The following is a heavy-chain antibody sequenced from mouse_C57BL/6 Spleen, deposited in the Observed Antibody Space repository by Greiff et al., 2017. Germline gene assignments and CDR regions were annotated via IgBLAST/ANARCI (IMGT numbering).Heavy chain of an antibody. CDR3: ARFASYWYFDV. J-gene: IGHJ1*03. CDR1: GYSITSGYY. Sequence: EVHLVESGPGLVKPSQSLSLTCSVTGYSITSGYYWNWIRQFPGNKLEWMGYISYDGSNNYNPSLKNRISITRDTSKNQFFLKLNSVTTEDTATYYCARFASYWYFDVWGTGTTVTVSS. CDR2: ISYDGSN. V-gene: IGHV3-6*01.